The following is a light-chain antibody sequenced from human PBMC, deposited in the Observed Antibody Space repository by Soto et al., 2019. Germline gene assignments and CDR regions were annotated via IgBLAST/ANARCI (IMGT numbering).Light chain of an antibody. Sequence: QSVLTQPCSVSGSPGQSVTISCTGTSSDVGGYNYVSWYQQHPGKAPKLMIYDVSKRPSGVPDRFSGSKSGNTASLTISGLQAEDEADYYCCSYAGATAVFGGGTKLTVL. CDR1: SSDVGGYNY. CDR2: DVS. V-gene: IGLV2-11*01. J-gene: IGLJ2*01. CDR3: CSYAGATAV.